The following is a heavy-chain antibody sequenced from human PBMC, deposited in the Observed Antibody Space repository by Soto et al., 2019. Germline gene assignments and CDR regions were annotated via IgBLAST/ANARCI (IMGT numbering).Heavy chain of an antibody. CDR2: IYYSGST. J-gene: IGHJ6*02. CDR3: ASSSTSLGMDV. V-gene: IGHV4-31*03. CDR1: GGSISSGGYY. D-gene: IGHD2-2*01. Sequence: SETLSLTCTVSGGSISSGGYYWSWIRQHPGKGPEWIGYIYYSGSTYYNPSLKSRVTISVDTSKNQFSLKLSSVTAADTAVYYCASSSTSLGMDVWGQGTTVTVSS.